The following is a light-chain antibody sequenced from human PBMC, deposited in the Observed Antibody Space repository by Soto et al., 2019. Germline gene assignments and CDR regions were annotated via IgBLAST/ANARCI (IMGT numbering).Light chain of an antibody. J-gene: IGKJ1*01. V-gene: IGKV3-11*01. CDR3: QQSYSTTWT. CDR1: QSLTSY. CDR2: DAS. Sequence: EVVLTQSPAALSLSPGERATLSCRASQSLTSYLAWYQQKPGQAPRLLIYDASNRATGIPPRFSGSGSGTDFTLTISSLEPEDFATYSCQQSYSTTWTFGQGTKVEIQ.